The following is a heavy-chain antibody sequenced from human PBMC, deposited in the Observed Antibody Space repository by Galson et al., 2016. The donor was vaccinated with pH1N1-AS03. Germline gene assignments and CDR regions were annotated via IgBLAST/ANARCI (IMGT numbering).Heavy chain of an antibody. J-gene: IGHJ6*02. Sequence: SLRLSCAASGFTFRSYAMHWVRQAPGKGLEWMTIISYDGSYKYYTDSVKGRFTISRDTYKNTLYLQMNSLRGEDKAVYYCARGLRGDYYGMDVWGQGTTVTVSS. CDR2: ISYDGSYK. CDR1: GFTFRSYA. V-gene: IGHV3-30*04. CDR3: ARGLRGDYYGMDV.